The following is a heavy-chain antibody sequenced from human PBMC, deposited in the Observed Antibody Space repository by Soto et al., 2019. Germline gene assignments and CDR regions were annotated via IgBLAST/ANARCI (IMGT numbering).Heavy chain of an antibody. V-gene: IGHV4-59*01. CDR1: GGSISSYY. CDR3: ARGRRDYDFWSGYYTPEGYYYGMDV. J-gene: IGHJ6*02. Sequence: LSLTCTVSGGSISSYYWSWIRQPPGKGLEWIGYIYYSGSTNYNPSLKSRVTISVDTSKNQFSLKLSSVAAADTAVYYCARGRRDYDFWSGYYTPEGYYYGMDVWGQGTTVTVSS. D-gene: IGHD3-3*01. CDR2: IYYSGST.